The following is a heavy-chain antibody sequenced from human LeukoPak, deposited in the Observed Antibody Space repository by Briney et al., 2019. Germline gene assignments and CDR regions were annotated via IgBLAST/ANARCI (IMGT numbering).Heavy chain of an antibody. CDR3: ARVGYSSGWYVAFDI. CDR1: GYTFISYY. Sequence: ASVKVSCKASGYTFISYYMHWVRQAPGQGLEWMGIINPSGGSTSYAQKFQGRVTMTRDTSTSTVYMELSSLRSEDTAVYYCARVGYSSGWYVAFDIWGQGTMVTVSS. CDR2: INPSGGST. D-gene: IGHD6-19*01. J-gene: IGHJ3*02. V-gene: IGHV1-46*01.